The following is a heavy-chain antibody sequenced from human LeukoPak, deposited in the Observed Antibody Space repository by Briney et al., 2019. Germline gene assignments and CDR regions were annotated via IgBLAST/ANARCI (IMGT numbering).Heavy chain of an antibody. D-gene: IGHD6-13*01. V-gene: IGHV3-53*01. CDR3: AITGESSNWSLYFDY. J-gene: IGHJ4*02. CDR2: IYTDGST. CDR1: GFTFSSYS. Sequence: PGGSLRLSCAASGFTFSSYSMNWVRQAPGKGLEWVSVIYTDGSTYYADSVKGRFTISRDNSKNTLYLQMNNLRAEDTAVYYCAITGESSNWSLYFDYWGQGTLVTVSS.